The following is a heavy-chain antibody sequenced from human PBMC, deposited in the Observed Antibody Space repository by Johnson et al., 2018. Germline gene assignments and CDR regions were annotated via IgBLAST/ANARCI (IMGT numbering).Heavy chain of an antibody. D-gene: IGHD1-26*01. J-gene: IGHJ1*01. CDR3: AKEGVREWEYYGPFQY. CDR1: GFTFSSYG. Sequence: QVQLVESGGGVVQPGRSLRLSCAASGFTFSSYGMHWVRQAPGKGLEWVAVISYDGSSEYYADSVKGRFTISRDNSKNTLYLQINSLKAEDTAVYYCAKEGVREWEYYGPFQYWGPGTLVTVSS. V-gene: IGHV3-30*18. CDR2: ISYDGSSE.